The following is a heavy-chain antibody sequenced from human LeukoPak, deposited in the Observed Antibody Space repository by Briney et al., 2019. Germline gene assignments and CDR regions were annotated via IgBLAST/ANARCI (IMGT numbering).Heavy chain of an antibody. CDR3: ARDFGTYYYDSSGYEGMRY. V-gene: IGHV3-21*01. D-gene: IGHD3-22*01. CDR1: GFTFSSYS. CDR2: ISSSSSYI. Sequence: GGSLRLSCAASGFTFSSYSMNWVRQAPGKGLEWVSSISSSSSYIYYADSVKGRFTISRDNAKNSLYLQMNSLRAEDTAVYYCARDFGTYYYDSSGYEGMRYWGQGTLVTVSS. J-gene: IGHJ4*02.